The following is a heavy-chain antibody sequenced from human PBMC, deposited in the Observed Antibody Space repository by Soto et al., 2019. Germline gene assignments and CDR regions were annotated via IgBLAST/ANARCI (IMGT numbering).Heavy chain of an antibody. J-gene: IGHJ5*02. CDR1: GGSITSANW. Sequence: KTSETLSLTCAVSGGSITSANWWTWVRQPPGGGLEWIGEISHSGITNYKASLKSRVTMSVDKTKNDVSLKLTSVTAADTAVYYCARVLRGWFDPWGQGTTVTVSS. V-gene: IGHV4-4*02. CDR3: ARVLRGWFDP. CDR2: ISHSGIT.